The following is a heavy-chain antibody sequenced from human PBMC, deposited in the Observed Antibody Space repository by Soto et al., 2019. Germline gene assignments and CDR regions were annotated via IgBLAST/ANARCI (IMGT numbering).Heavy chain of an antibody. CDR3: VKAVNKNCRNYFDH. V-gene: IGHV3-72*01. Sequence: GGSLRLSCAASGFTFSDHYMDWVRQAPGKGLEWVGRVRNKVERYTTEYAASVKDRFSISRDDSKNSFYVQMNSLRTEDTAVYYCVKAVNKNCRNYFDHWGQGTQVTVSS. D-gene: IGHD1-1*01. CDR1: GFTFSDHY. J-gene: IGHJ4*02. CDR2: VRNKVERYTT.